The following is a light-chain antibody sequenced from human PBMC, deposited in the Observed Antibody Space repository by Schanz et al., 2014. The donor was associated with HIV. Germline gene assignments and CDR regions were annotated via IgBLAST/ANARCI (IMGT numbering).Light chain of an antibody. CDR1: QSVSNNY. Sequence: ETVLTQSPGTLSLSPGERATLSCRASQSVSNNYLAWYQQKAGQAPRLLIYGASSRATGIPDRFSGSGSGTDFTLTISSLQSEDVAVYYCQQYNNWPPELTFGGGTKVEIK. J-gene: IGKJ4*01. V-gene: IGKV3-20*01. CDR3: QQYNNWPPELT. CDR2: GAS.